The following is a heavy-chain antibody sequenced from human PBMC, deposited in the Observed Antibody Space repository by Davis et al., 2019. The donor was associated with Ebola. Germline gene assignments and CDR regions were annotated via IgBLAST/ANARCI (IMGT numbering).Heavy chain of an antibody. CDR1: GGSISSYY. Sequence: SETLSLTCTVSGGSISSYYWSWIRQPPGKGLEWIGYIYYSGSTNYNPSLKSRVTISVDTSKNQFSLKLSSMTAADTAVYYCARLPPSIAARPVNWGQGTLVTVSS. D-gene: IGHD6-6*01. J-gene: IGHJ4*02. V-gene: IGHV4-59*08. CDR3: ARLPPSIAARPVN. CDR2: IYYSGST.